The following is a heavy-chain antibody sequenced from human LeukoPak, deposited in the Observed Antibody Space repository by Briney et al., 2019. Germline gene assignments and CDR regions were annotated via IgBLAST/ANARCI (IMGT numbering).Heavy chain of an antibody. CDR1: GFTFNSYS. D-gene: IGHD5-18*01. V-gene: IGHV3-21*01. Sequence: GGSLRLSCAASGFTFNSYSMNWVRQAPGKGLEWVSSISSSSSSIYYADSVKGRFTISRDNAKNSLYLQMNSLRAEDTAVYYCARASGDIVETATMGSYWGQGPLVTVS. CDR2: ISSSSSSI. CDR3: ARASGDIVETATMGSY. J-gene: IGHJ4*02.